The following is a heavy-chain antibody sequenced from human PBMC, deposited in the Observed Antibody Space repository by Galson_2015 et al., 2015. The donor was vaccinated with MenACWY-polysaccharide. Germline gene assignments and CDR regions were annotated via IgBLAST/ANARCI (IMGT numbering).Heavy chain of an antibody. V-gene: IGHV3-23*01. CDR3: AKRMTTVGAFDI. D-gene: IGHD4-23*01. CDR1: GFTFNRFS. J-gene: IGHJ3*02. CDR2: IGATGGDT. Sequence: SLRLSCAASGFTFNRFSMSWVRQAPMKGLEWVSGIGATGGDTHYADPVKGRFSISRDNSKNTLYLQMNSLRAEDTAVYYCAKRMTTVGAFDIWGHGTMVTVSS.